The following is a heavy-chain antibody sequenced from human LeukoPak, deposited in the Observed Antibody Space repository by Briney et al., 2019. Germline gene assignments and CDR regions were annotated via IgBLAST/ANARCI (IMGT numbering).Heavy chain of an antibody. CDR2: INPNSGDT. CDR3: AREFDEWSFDY. V-gene: IGHV1-2*02. J-gene: IGHJ4*02. CDR1: GYTFTGYY. Sequence: VASVKVSCKASGYTFTGYYMHWVRQAPGQGLEWMGWINPNSGDTNYAQKFQGRVTMTRDTSISTAYMELSRLRSDDTAVYYCAREFDEWSFDYWGQGTLVTVSS. D-gene: IGHD3-3*01.